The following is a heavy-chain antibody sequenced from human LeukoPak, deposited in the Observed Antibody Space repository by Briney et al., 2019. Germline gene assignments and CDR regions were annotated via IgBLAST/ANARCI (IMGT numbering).Heavy chain of an antibody. J-gene: IGHJ5*02. D-gene: IGHD2-2*02. CDR3: AKDEYCSSTSCYTGGGAWNWFDP. V-gene: IGHV3-30*02. CDR2: IRDDGSNK. CDR1: GFTFSSYG. Sequence: PGGSLRLSCASSGFTFSSYGMHWVRQAPGKGLEWGAFIRDDGSNKYYADSVKGRFTISRDNSKNTLYLQMNSLRAEDTAVYYCAKDEYCSSTSCYTGGGAWNWFDPWGQGTLVTVSS.